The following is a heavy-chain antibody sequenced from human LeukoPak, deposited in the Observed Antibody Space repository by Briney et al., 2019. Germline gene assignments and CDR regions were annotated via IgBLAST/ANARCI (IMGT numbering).Heavy chain of an antibody. CDR2: IYSGTI. Sequence: TGGSLRLSCTVSGFTVSSNSMSWVRQAPGKGLEWVSFIYSGTIHYSDSVKGRFTISRDNAENSLYLQMNSLRAEDTAVYYCARDSGGYYDTTGLWGDFWGQGTMVTVSS. V-gene: IGHV3-53*01. D-gene: IGHD3-22*01. CDR1: GFTVSSNS. J-gene: IGHJ3*01. CDR3: ARDSGGYYDTTGLWGDF.